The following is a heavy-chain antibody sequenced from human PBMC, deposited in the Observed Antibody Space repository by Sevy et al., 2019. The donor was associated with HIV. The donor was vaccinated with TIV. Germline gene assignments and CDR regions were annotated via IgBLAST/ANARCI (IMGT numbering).Heavy chain of an antibody. Sequence: SETLSLTCSVSGGSISGNFWTWIRQPPGKGLEWMGYIYYSGSTNSNPSLKSRVSISLDTSKNQFSLRLNSVTAADTAVYYWASGSGSYYDAFHIWGQGTMVTVSS. J-gene: IGHJ3*02. CDR2: IYYSGST. CDR1: GGSISGNF. D-gene: IGHD1-26*01. V-gene: IGHV4-59*01. CDR3: ASGSGSYYDAFHI.